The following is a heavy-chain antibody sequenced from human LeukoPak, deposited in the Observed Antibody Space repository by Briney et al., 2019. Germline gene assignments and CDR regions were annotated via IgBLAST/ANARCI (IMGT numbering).Heavy chain of an antibody. D-gene: IGHD6-13*01. CDR3: ASFIAAAGDWYFDL. Sequence: SETLSLTCTVSGGSISSGGYYWSWIRQHPGKGLEWIGYIYYSGSTYYNPSLKSRVTISVDTSKNQFSLKLSSVTAADPAVYYCASFIAAAGDWYFDLWGRGTLVTVSS. J-gene: IGHJ2*01. CDR1: GGSISSGGYY. CDR2: IYYSGST. V-gene: IGHV4-31*03.